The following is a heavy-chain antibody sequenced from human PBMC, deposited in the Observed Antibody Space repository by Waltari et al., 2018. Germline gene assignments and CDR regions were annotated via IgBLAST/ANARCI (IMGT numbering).Heavy chain of an antibody. CDR1: GYTLSEIS. D-gene: IGHD6-13*01. J-gene: IGHJ4*02. Sequence: QVQLEQSGAEVKKPGASVKVSCKVSGYTLSEISMHWVRQAPGKGLEWMGGFDHEDGETIYAQKLQGRVTVTEDTSTDTAYMELSSLRSEDTAVYYCATEVVGYGSNWYFDYWGQGTLVTVSS. CDR3: ATEVVGYGSNWYFDY. CDR2: FDHEDGET. V-gene: IGHV1-24*01.